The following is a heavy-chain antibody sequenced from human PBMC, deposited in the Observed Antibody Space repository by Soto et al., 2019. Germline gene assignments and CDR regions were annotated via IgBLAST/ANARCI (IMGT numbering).Heavy chain of an antibody. Sequence: GGSLRLSCAASGFTFSGSAMHWVRQASGKGLEWVGRIRSKANSYATAYAASVKGRFTISRDDSKNTAYLQMNSLKTEDTAVYYCTTSLRFLDYYYYGMDVWGQGTTATVSS. CDR1: GFTFSGSA. V-gene: IGHV3-73*01. D-gene: IGHD3-3*01. J-gene: IGHJ6*02. CDR2: IRSKANSYAT. CDR3: TTSLRFLDYYYYGMDV.